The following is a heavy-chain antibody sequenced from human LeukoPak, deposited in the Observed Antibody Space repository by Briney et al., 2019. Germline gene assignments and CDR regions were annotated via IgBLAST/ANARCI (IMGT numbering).Heavy chain of an antibody. Sequence: RGSLRLSCAASGFTFSSYGMHWVRQAPGKGLEWVAVIWYDGSNKYYADSVKGRFTISRDNSKNTLYLQMNSLRAEDTAVYYCAREYYDSSGSLDYWGQGTLVTVSS. CDR2: IWYDGSNK. J-gene: IGHJ4*02. D-gene: IGHD3-22*01. V-gene: IGHV3-33*01. CDR3: AREYYDSSGSLDY. CDR1: GFTFSSYG.